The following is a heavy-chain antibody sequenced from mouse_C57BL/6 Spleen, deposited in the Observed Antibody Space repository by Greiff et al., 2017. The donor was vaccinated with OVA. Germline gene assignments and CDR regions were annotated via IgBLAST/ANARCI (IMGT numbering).Heavy chain of an antibody. CDR3: VRQTSGAWFAY. CDR1: GFSFNTYA. V-gene: IGHV10-1*01. Sequence: EVMLVESGGGLVQPKGSLKLSCAASGFSFNTYAMNWVRQAPGKGLEWVARIRSKSNNYATYYADSVKDRFTISRDDSESMLYLQMNNLKTEDTAMYYCVRQTSGAWFAYWGQGTLVTVSA. CDR2: IRSKSNNYAT. J-gene: IGHJ3*01.